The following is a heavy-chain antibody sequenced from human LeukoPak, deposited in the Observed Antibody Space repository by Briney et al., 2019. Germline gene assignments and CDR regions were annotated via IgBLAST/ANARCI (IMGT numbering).Heavy chain of an antibody. D-gene: IGHD5-24*01. Sequence: ASVKVSCKASGYTFTTYGIGWVRQAPGQGLECLGWISASNGNTNYAQKLQGRVTMTTDTSTNTAYMELSSLRSEDTAVYYCARILVEMATKPLGYWGQGTLVTVSS. J-gene: IGHJ4*02. CDR2: ISASNGNT. CDR3: ARILVEMATKPLGY. V-gene: IGHV1-18*01. CDR1: GYTFTTYG.